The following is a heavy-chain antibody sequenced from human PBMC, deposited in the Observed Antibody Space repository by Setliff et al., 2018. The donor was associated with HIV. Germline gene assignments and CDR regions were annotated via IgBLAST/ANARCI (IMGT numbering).Heavy chain of an antibody. CDR3: ARGATREFIVGATIFDY. CDR1: GGSISSGGYY. D-gene: IGHD1-26*01. V-gene: IGHV4-31*03. CDR2: IYYSGST. J-gene: IGHJ4*02. Sequence: TSETLSLTCTVSGGSISSGGYYWSWIRQHPGKGLEWIGYIYYSGSTYYNPSLKSRLTMSVDTSKSQFSLRLESMTAADTAMYYCARGATREFIVGATIFDYWGQGTLVTVSS.